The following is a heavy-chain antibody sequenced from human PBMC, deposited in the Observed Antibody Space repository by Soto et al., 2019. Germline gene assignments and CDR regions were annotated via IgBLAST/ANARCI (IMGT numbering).Heavy chain of an antibody. Sequence: GGSLRLSCAASGFTFSSYAMHWVRQAPGKGLEWVAVISYDGSNKYYADSVKGRFTISRDNSKNTLYLQMNGLRAEDTAVYYCARGYSYADYWGQGTLVTVSS. CDR2: ISYDGSNK. CDR3: ARGYSYADY. J-gene: IGHJ4*02. CDR1: GFTFSSYA. D-gene: IGHD5-18*01. V-gene: IGHV3-30-3*01.